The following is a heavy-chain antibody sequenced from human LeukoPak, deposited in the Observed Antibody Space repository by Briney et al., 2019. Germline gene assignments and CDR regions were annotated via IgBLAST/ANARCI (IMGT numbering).Heavy chain of an antibody. CDR3: AKDHGIAAGTWDGFDI. CDR1: GFTVSSNY. Sequence: GGSLRLSCAASGFTVSSNYMSWVRQAPGKGLEWVSVIYSGGSTYYADSVRGRFTISRDNSKNTLYLQMNSLRAEDTAVYYCAKDHGIAAGTWDGFDIWGQGTMVTVSS. J-gene: IGHJ3*02. V-gene: IGHV3-66*01. CDR2: IYSGGST. D-gene: IGHD6-13*01.